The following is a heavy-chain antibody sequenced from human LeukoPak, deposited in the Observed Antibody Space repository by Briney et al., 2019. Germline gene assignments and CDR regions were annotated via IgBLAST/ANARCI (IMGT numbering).Heavy chain of an antibody. V-gene: IGHV3-33*01. CDR3: VRDGGELEADGFDI. CDR2: ISHDGTNR. CDR1: GFIFSNYG. D-gene: IGHD2-21*01. J-gene: IGHJ3*02. Sequence: GGSLRLSCAASGFIFSNYGMHWVRQAPGKGLEWVAIISHDGTNRKYVDSVKGRFTISRDNSRNTLYLQLTSLRAEDTAVYYCVRDGGELEADGFDIWGKGTMVTVSS.